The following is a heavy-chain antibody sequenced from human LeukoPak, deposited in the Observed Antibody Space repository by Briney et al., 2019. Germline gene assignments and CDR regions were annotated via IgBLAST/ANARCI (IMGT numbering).Heavy chain of an antibody. J-gene: IGHJ3*02. CDR1: GYTFTTYG. D-gene: IGHD3-22*01. CDR2: MNPNSGNT. CDR3: ATDTMIARAFDI. V-gene: IGHV1-8*02. Sequence: ASVKVSCKASGYTFTTYGISWVRQATGQGLEWMGWMNPNSGNTGYAQKFQGRVTMTEDTSTDTAYMELSSLRSEDTAVYYCATDTMIARAFDIWGQGTMVTVSS.